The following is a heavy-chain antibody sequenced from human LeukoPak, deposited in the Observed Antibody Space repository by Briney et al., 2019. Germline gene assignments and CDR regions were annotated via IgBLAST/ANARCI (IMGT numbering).Heavy chain of an antibody. V-gene: IGHV3-30*18. CDR3: AKDLGPEVAAGYNWFDP. D-gene: IGHD2-15*01. J-gene: IGHJ5*02. Sequence: PGGSLRLSCAASGFTFSSYGMHWVRQAPGKGLEWVAVISYDGSNKYYADSVKGRFTISRDNSKNTLYLQMNSLRAEDTAVYYCAKDLGPEVAAGYNWFDPWGQGTLVTVSS. CDR1: GFTFSSYG. CDR2: ISYDGSNK.